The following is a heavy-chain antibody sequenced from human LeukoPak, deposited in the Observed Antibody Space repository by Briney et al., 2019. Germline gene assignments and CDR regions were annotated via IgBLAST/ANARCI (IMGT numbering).Heavy chain of an antibody. D-gene: IGHD6-6*01. CDR1: GFTFSSYA. CDR2: ISYDGSNK. Sequence: GGSLRLSCAASGFTFSSYAMHWVRQAPGKGLEWVAVISYDGSNKYYADSVKGRFTISRDNAKNSLYLQMNSLRPEDTAVYHCARGGAARPDYWGQGTLVTVSS. CDR3: ARGGAARPDY. V-gene: IGHV3-30-3*01. J-gene: IGHJ4*02.